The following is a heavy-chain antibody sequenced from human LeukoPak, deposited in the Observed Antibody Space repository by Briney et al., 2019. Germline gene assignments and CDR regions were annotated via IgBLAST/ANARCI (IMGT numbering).Heavy chain of an antibody. J-gene: IGHJ4*02. Sequence: GGSLRLSCAASGFTFSSYEMNWVRQAPGKGLEWVSYISSSGSTIYYADSVKGRFTISRDNAKNSLYLQMNSLRAEDTAVYYCAKHYDSSGYYSLGVYFDYWGQGTLVTVSS. CDR2: ISSSGSTI. D-gene: IGHD3-22*01. CDR3: AKHYDSSGYYSLGVYFDY. V-gene: IGHV3-48*03. CDR1: GFTFSSYE.